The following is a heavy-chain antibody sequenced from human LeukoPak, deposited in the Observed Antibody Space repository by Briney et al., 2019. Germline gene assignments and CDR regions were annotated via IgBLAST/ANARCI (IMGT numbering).Heavy chain of an antibody. D-gene: IGHD5-18*01. CDR2: IYPGDSDT. J-gene: IGHJ5*02. V-gene: IGHV5-51*01. Sequence: GESLKISCKGSGYSFTSYWIGWVRQMPGKGLEWMGIIYPGDSDTRYSSSFQGQVTISADKSISTAYLQWSSLKASDTAMYYCARPTSGIQLWDRGYNWFDPWGQGTLVTVSS. CDR3: ARPTSGIQLWDRGYNWFDP. CDR1: GYSFTSYW.